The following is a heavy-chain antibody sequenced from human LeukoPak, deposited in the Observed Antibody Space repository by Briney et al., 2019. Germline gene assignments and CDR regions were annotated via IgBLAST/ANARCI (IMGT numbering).Heavy chain of an antibody. V-gene: IGHV1-69*13. CDR2: IIPIFGTA. D-gene: IGHD3-22*01. CDR1: GGTFSSYA. CDR3: ARLSYYYDSSGYRFDP. J-gene: IGHJ5*02. Sequence: SVKVSCKASGGTFSSYAISWVRQAPGQGLEWMGGIIPIFGTANYAQKFQGRVTITADESTSTAYMELSSLRSEDTAVYYCARLSYYYDSSGYRFDPWGQGTLVTVFS.